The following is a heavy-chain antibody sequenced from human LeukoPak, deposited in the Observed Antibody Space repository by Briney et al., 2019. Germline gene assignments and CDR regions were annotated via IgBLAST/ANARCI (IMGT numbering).Heavy chain of an antibody. CDR3: ARDRGSSGDLDY. CDR1: GGSISSYY. Sequence: SETLSLTCTVSGGSISSYYWSWIRQPPGKGLEWIGYIYYSGSTNYNPSLKSRVTISVDTSKNQFSLKLSSVTAADTAVYYCARDRGSSGDLDYWGQGTLVTVSS. D-gene: IGHD6-19*01. V-gene: IGHV4-59*13. J-gene: IGHJ4*02. CDR2: IYYSGST.